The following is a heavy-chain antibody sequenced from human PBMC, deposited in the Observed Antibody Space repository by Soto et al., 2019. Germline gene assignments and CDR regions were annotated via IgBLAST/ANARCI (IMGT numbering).Heavy chain of an antibody. V-gene: IGHV3-30-3*01. J-gene: IGHJ6*02. CDR3: ARENFWSGFGPGLDV. D-gene: IGHD3-3*01. CDR1: GSTFSSYA. Sequence: GGSLRLSCAASGSTFSSYAMHWVRQAPGKGLERVAVISYDGSNKYYADSVKGRFTISRDNSKNTLYLQMNSLRAEDTAVYYCARENFWSGFGPGLDVWGQGTTVTVSS. CDR2: ISYDGSNK.